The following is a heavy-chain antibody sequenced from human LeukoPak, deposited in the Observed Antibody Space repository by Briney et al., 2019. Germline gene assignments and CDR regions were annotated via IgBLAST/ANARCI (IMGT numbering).Heavy chain of an antibody. CDR3: AGEDDYGDIYFDS. CDR2: THTSGTT. D-gene: IGHD4-17*01. CDR1: GGSISSSSYY. Sequence: KTSETLSLTCTVSGGSISSSSYYWSWIRQPAGKGLEWIGRTHTSGTTYYNPSLKSRVTMSVDTSKNQFSLKLSSVTAADTAIYYCAGEDDYGDIYFDSWGQGTLVTVSS. J-gene: IGHJ4*02. V-gene: IGHV4-61*02.